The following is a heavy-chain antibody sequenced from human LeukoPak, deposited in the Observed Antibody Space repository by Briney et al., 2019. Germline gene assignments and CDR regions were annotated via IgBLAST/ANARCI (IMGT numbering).Heavy chain of an antibody. CDR2: IRSKAFGGTP. Sequence: SLRLSCTASGFTFGDYAMSWFRQAPGKGLEWVGFIRSKAFGGTPEYAASVKGRFIISRDDSKSIAYLQMNSLKTEDTAVYYCTREYFDWLWGQGTLVTVSS. CDR1: GFTFGDYA. CDR3: TREYFDWL. J-gene: IGHJ4*02. V-gene: IGHV3-49*03. D-gene: IGHD3-9*01.